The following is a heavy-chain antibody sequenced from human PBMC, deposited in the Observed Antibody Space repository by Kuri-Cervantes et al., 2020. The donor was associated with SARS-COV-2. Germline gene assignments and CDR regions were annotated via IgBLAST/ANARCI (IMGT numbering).Heavy chain of an antibody. D-gene: IGHD2-2*01. Sequence: GESLKISCAASGFTVSSNYMSWVRQAPGKGLEWVSAISGSGGSTYYADSVKGRFTISRDNSKNTLYLQMNSLRAEDTAVYYCAKFYRDIVVVPAARGFYFDYWGQGTLVTVSS. CDR3: AKFYRDIVVVPAARGFYFDY. J-gene: IGHJ4*02. V-gene: IGHV3-23*01. CDR2: ISGSGGST. CDR1: GFTVSSNY.